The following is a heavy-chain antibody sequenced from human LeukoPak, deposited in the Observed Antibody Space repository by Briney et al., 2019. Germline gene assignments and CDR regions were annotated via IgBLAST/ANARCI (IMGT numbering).Heavy chain of an antibody. V-gene: IGHV4-59*01. J-gene: IGHJ5*02. D-gene: IGHD2-2*01. Sequence: PSETLSLTCTVSGGSISSYYWSWIRQPPGKGLEWIGYIYYSGSTNYNPSLKSRVTISVDTSKNQFSLKLSSVTAADTAVYYRARRAEGAAMLGETPNWFDPWGQGTLVTVSS. CDR1: GGSISSYY. CDR2: IYYSGST. CDR3: ARRAEGAAMLGETPNWFDP.